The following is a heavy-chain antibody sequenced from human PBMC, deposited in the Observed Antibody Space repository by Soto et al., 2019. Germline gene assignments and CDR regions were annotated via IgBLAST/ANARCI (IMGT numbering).Heavy chain of an antibody. D-gene: IGHD3-22*01. CDR2: IGGSGRTT. CDR1: AFTFNNYA. Sequence: VQLLESGGGLVQPGGSLSLSCAASAFTFNNYAMSWVRQAPGKGLEWVSGIGGSGRTTYYADSVKGRFTISRDNSTNTLFLQMNSLRAEDTAVYYCAKSRYSDSSGDFYDYWGQGTLVTVPS. V-gene: IGHV3-23*01. CDR3: AKSRYSDSSGDFYDY. J-gene: IGHJ4*02.